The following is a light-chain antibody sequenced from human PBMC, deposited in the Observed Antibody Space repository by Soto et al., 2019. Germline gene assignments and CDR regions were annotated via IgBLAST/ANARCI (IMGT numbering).Light chain of an antibody. CDR1: QGIRSY. Sequence: AIRMTQSPSSFSASTGDRVTITCRASQGIRSYLAWYQQKPGKAPKLLIYAASTLQSGVPSRFSGSGSGTDFTLTISCMQSEDFATYYCQPYYSYPPTFDQGTRLEIK. J-gene: IGKJ5*01. CDR3: QPYYSYPPT. V-gene: IGKV1-8*01. CDR2: AAS.